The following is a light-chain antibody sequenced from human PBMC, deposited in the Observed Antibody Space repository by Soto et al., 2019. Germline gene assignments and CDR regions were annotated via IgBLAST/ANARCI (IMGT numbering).Light chain of an antibody. CDR2: GAS. CDR3: QLYRYSPDTDRWT. J-gene: IGKJ1*01. Sequence: EIVLTQSPGTLSSSPGERASLSCRASQSVRSSSLAWYQQKPGQPPRLLIYGASSRATGSPDMFSGSGSGTDFNPTISRLEREDFAVYFCQLYRYSPDTDRWTFGPGTKVEIK. CDR1: QSVRSSS. V-gene: IGKV3-20*01.